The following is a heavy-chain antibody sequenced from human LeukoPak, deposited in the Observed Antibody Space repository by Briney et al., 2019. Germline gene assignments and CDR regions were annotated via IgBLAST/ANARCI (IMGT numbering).Heavy chain of an antibody. CDR1: GDSIRSYH. Sequence: SETLSLTCTVSGDSIRSYHWSWIRQPPGKGLEWIGHIHYSGRTNYNPSLRSRVTISVDTSKNQFSLKLSSVTAADTAVYYCAKHEGTAGPFDSWGQGTLVTVSS. V-gene: IGHV4-59*08. CDR3: AKHEGTAGPFDS. J-gene: IGHJ4*02. D-gene: IGHD6-13*01. CDR2: IHYSGRT.